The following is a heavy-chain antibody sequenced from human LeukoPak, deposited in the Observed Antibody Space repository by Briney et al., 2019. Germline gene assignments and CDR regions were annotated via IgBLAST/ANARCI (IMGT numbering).Heavy chain of an antibody. V-gene: IGHV4-59*13. CDR1: GGSISSYY. CDR3: VRGANRYDP. CDR2: INYSGST. J-gene: IGHJ5*02. Sequence: PSETLSLTCTVSGGSISSYYWSWIRQPPGKELQWIGYINYSGSTDYNPSPKSRVIISVDTSKNQFSLKLNSVTAADTAVYYCVRGANRYDPWGQGTPVTVSS.